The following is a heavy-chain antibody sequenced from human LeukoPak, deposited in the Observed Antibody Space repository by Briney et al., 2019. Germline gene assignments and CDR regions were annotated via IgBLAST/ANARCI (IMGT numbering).Heavy chain of an antibody. CDR1: GGSISSYY. V-gene: IGHV4-39*07. CDR2: IYYSGST. J-gene: IGHJ4*02. CDR3: ARDLHQVAGRNFFDY. D-gene: IGHD6-19*01. Sequence: SETLSLTCTVSGGSISSYYWGWIRQPPGKGLEWIGSIYYSGSTYYNPSLKSRVTISIDTSKNQFSLKLSSVTAADTAVYYCARDLHQVAGRNFFDYWGQGTLVTVSS.